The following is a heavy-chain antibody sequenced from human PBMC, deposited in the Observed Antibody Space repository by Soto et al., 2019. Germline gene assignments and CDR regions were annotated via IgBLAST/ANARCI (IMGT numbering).Heavy chain of an antibody. CDR1: GFTFSSYA. J-gene: IGHJ4*02. V-gene: IGHV3-23*01. CDR2: ISGSGGST. CDR3: AKDFGSGSYYDYSPYFDY. Sequence: GGSLRLSCAASGFTFSSYAMSWVRQAPGKGLEWVSAISGSGGSTYYADSVKGRFTISRDNSKNTLYLQMNSLRAEDTAVYYCAKDFGSGSYYDYSPYFDYWGQGTLVTVSS. D-gene: IGHD3-10*01.